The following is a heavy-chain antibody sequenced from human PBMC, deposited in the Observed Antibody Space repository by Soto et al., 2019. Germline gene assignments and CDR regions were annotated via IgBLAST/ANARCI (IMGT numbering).Heavy chain of an antibody. Sequence: QVQLVESGGGVVQAGGSLGLSCTASGFTFSTYGMHWVRQAPGKGPEWVAVMSHDGSHKAFLDSVKGRFISRDNSKNKLYLQMNSLRPDDTAVYYCARLPRSGWDHYYYCMDVWGQGTTVIVSS. CDR3: ARLPRSGWDHYYYCMDV. J-gene: IGHJ6*02. V-gene: IGHV3-30*03. CDR2: MSHDGSHK. D-gene: IGHD6-19*01. CDR1: GFTFSTYG.